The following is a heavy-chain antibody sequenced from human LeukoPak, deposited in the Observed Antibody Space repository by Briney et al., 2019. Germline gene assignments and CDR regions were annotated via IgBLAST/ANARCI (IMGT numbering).Heavy chain of an antibody. CDR3: AKDRTSDSSDYSAWDS. CDR2: IIPIFGTS. J-gene: IGHJ4*02. Sequence: SVKVSCKASGVTFSRSAFSWVRQVPGQRLEWMGAIIPIFGTSNYAQKFQGRLTITADESTSTAYMELSSLRSEDTAVYYCAKDRTSDSSDYSAWDSWGQGTLVTVSS. D-gene: IGHD3-22*01. V-gene: IGHV1-69*01. CDR1: GVTFSRSA.